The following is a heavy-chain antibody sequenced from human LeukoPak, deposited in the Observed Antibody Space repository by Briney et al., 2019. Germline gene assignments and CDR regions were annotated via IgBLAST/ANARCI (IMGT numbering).Heavy chain of an antibody. CDR1: GFTFSSYW. CDR3: ARAYCSGGSCYPPSFDY. V-gene: IGHV3-7*04. J-gene: IGHJ4*02. Sequence: GGSLRLSCAASGFTFSSYWMSWVRQAPGKGLEWVANIKQDGSEKYYVDSVKGRFTISRDNAKNSLYLQMNSLRAEDTAVYYCARAYCSGGSCYPPSFDYWGQGTLVTVSS. CDR2: IKQDGSEK. D-gene: IGHD2-15*01.